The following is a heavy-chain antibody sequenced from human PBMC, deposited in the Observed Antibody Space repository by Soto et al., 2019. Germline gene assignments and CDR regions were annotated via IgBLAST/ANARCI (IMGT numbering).Heavy chain of an antibody. CDR2: IYWDDDK. CDR1: GFSLSTSGVG. CDR3: AHRPSYCSGGSCYSGFDY. J-gene: IGHJ4*02. V-gene: IGHV2-5*02. D-gene: IGHD2-15*01. Sequence: QITLKESGPTLVKPTQTLTLTCTFSGFSLSTSGVGVGWIRQPPGKALEWLALIYWDDDKRNSPSRKSSPTITKDTSKNQVVLTMTNMDPVDTATYYGAHRPSYCSGGSCYSGFDYWGQGTLVTVSS.